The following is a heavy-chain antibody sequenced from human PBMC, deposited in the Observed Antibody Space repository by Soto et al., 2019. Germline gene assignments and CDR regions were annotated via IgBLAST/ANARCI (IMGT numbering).Heavy chain of an antibody. CDR1: GGTFSSYT. J-gene: IGHJ3*01. V-gene: IGHV1-69*04. D-gene: IGHD4-17*01. CDR3: ARDDYGNYFFVFNF. CDR2: IIPILGIA. Sequence: SVKVSCKASGGTFSSYTISWVRQAPGQGLEWMGRIIPILGIANYAQKFQGRVTITADKSTSTAYMELSSLRSDDTAVYYCARDDYGNYFFVFNFWAQGKMVTVSS.